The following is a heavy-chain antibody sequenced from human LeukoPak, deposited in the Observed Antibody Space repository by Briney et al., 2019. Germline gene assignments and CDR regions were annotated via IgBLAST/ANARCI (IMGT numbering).Heavy chain of an antibody. CDR1: GYIFTSYD. CDR2: MSPNSGNT. J-gene: IGHJ4*02. V-gene: IGHV1-8*01. CDR3: TRGPPNWGYDF. D-gene: IGHD3/OR15-3a*01. Sequence: ASVKVSCKASGYIFTSYDINWVRQATGQRLEWLGWMSPNSGNTGYAQNFQGRVTMTRSTALSTAYMELSSLKSDDTAVYYCTRGPPNWGYDFWGQGTLVTVSS.